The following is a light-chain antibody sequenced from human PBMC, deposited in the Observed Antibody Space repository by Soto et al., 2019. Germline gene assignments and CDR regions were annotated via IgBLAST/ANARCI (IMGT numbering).Light chain of an antibody. CDR2: AAS. Sequence: DIQMTQSPSSLSASVGDRVTITCRASQSISSYLNWYQQKPGKAPKLLIYAASSLQSGVPSRFSGSGSGTDFTLTIISLQPEDFATYYCQQRYSTSWTFGQGTKVEIK. CDR3: QQRYSTSWT. CDR1: QSISSY. J-gene: IGKJ1*01. V-gene: IGKV1-39*01.